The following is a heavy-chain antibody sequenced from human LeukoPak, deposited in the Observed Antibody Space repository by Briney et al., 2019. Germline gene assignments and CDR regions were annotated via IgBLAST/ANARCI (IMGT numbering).Heavy chain of an antibody. V-gene: IGHV1-69*13. J-gene: IGHJ6*02. CDR2: IIPIFGTA. D-gene: IGHD2-2*01. CDR3: ARESGFGVVVPAALYGMDV. CDR1: GGTFSSYA. Sequence: SVKVSCKASGGTFSSYAISWVRQAPGQGLEWMGGIIPIFGTANYAQKFQGRVTITADESTSTAYMELRSLRSDDTAVYYCARESGFGVVVPAALYGMDVWGQGTTVTVSS.